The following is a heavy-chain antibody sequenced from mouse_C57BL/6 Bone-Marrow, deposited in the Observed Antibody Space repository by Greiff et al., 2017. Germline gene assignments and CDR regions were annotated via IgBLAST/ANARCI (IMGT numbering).Heavy chain of an antibody. D-gene: IGHD1-1*01. Sequence: EVQVVESGAELVRPGSSVKMSCKTSGYTFTSYGINWVKQRPGQGLEWIGYIYIGNGYTEYNEKFKGKATLTSDTSSSTAYMQLSSLTSEDSAIYFCATYYFFLGYYFDYWGQGTTLTVSS. CDR1: GYTFTSYG. CDR3: ATYYFFLGYYFDY. CDR2: IYIGNGYT. V-gene: IGHV1-58*01. J-gene: IGHJ2*01.